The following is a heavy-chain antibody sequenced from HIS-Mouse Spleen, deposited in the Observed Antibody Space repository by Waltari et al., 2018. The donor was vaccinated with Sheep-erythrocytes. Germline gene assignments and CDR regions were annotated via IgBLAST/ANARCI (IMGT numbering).Heavy chain of an antibody. CDR3: AKVRTVNYWYFDL. J-gene: IGHJ2*01. D-gene: IGHD1-1*01. V-gene: IGHV3-30*18. Sequence: QVQLVESGGGVVQPGRSLRLPCAASGFPFSTYGMHWVRQAPGKGLEWVAVISYDGSNKYYADSVKGRFTISRDNSKNTLYLQMNSLRAEDTAVYYCAKVRTVNYWYFDLWGRGTLVTVSS. CDR2: ISYDGSNK. CDR1: GFPFSTYG.